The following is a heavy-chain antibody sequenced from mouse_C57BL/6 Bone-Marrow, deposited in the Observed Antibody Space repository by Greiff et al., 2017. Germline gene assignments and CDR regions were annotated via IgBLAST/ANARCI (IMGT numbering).Heavy chain of an antibody. CDR1: GFTFSSYG. CDR3: AGSRNYDAPFDY. D-gene: IGHD2-4*01. V-gene: IGHV5-6*02. J-gene: IGHJ2*01. Sequence: EVKLVESGADLVKPGGSLKLSCAASGFTFSSYGMSWVRQTPDKRLEWVATISSGGGYTYYPDSVKGRFTISRDNAKNTLYLQMSSLKSEDTAMYYCAGSRNYDAPFDYWGKGTTLTVSS. CDR2: ISSGGGYT.